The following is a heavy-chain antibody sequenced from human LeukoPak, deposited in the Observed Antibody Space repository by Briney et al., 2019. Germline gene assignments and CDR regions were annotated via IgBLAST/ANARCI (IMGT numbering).Heavy chain of an antibody. D-gene: IGHD3-10*01. CDR3: ARGWRDYYGSGGYSERYDY. Sequence: SETLSLTCTVSGGSISTYYWSCIRQPPGKGLEWIGYIFYSGSTNSNPSLKSRVSISVDTFKNQFSLKLSSVTAADTAVYYCARGWRDYYGSGGYSERYDYWGQGTLVTVSS. CDR2: IFYSGST. V-gene: IGHV4-59*01. CDR1: GGSISTYY. J-gene: IGHJ4*02.